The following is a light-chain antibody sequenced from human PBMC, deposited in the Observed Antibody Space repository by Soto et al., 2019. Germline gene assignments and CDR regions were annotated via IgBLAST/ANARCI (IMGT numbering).Light chain of an antibody. CDR3: QQYGSSPYT. CDR1: QPVSSSY. Sequence: PGARATLSCGASQPVSSSYLAWYQQKPGLAPRLLIYDASSRATGIPDRFSGSGSGTDFTLTISGLEPEDFAVYYCQQYGSSPYTFGQGPKLEIK. CDR2: DAS. J-gene: IGKJ2*01. V-gene: IGKV3D-20*01.